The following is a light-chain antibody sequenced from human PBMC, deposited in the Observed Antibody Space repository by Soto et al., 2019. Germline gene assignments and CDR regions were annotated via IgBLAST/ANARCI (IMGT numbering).Light chain of an antibody. J-gene: IGLJ1*01. V-gene: IGLV2-14*02. CDR3: SSYTNINTRACV. Sequence: QSALTQPASVSGSPGQSITISCTGTTSDVGSYSLVSWYQQHPGKAPKLMIYEGTKRPSGVSNRFSGSKSGNTASLTISGLQAEDEAEYYCSSYTNINTRACVFGTGTKLTVL. CDR2: EGT. CDR1: TSDVGSYSL.